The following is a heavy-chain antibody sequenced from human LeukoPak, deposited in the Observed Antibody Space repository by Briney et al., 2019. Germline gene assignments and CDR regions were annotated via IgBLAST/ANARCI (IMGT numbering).Heavy chain of an antibody. V-gene: IGHV1-2*02. CDR2: INPTVGT. Sequence: SVNASCKVSAYTSTGHYIDCVRLAPEQGLEWIGWINPTVGTTYGQKFQDRVTMTRDTSINTAYMELSGLGSDDTAVYYCARDLGWSSSHWGQGTLVTVSS. CDR1: AYTSTGHY. J-gene: IGHJ4*02. D-gene: IGHD6-6*01. CDR3: ARDLGWSSSH.